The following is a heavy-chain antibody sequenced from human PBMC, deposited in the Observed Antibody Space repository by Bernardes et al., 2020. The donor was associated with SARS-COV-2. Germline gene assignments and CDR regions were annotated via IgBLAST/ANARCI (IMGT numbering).Heavy chain of an antibody. D-gene: IGHD3-22*01. CDR3: ARGHYYDSSGYEPDAFDI. CDR2: INHSGST. J-gene: IGHJ3*02. V-gene: IGHV4-34*01. CDR1: GGSFSGYY. Sequence: SETLSLTCAVYGGSFSGYYWSWIRQPPGKGLEWIGEINHSGSTNYNPSLKSRVTISVDTSKNQFSLKLSSVTAADTAVYYCARGHYYDSSGYEPDAFDIWGQGTMVTVSS.